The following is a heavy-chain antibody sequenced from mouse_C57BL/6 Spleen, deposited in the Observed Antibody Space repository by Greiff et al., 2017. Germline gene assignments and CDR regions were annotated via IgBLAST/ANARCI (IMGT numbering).Heavy chain of an antibody. CDR2: IYPRSGNT. Sequence: QVQLQQSGAELARPGASVKLSCKASGYTFTSYGISWVQQRTGQGLEWIGEIYPRSGNTYYKEKFKGKAPLTADRSSSKAYMELRSLTSEDSAVYLCARGNMVTTKGFDYWGQGTTLTVSS. CDR1: GYTFTSYG. J-gene: IGHJ2*01. D-gene: IGHD2-2*01. CDR3: ARGNMVTTKGFDY. V-gene: IGHV1-81*01.